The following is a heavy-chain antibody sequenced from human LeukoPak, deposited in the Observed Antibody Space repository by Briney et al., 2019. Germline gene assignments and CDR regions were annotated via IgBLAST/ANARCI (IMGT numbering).Heavy chain of an antibody. CDR3: ATDRGGAPFDY. Sequence: GGSLRLSCTASGFTFSRYWMYWVRQAPGKGLVWVSTISSDGSDTTYADSVKGRFTISRDNAKNTLYLQMNSLRAEDTAVYYCATDRGGAPFDYWGQGTLVTVSS. CDR2: ISSDGSDT. CDR1: GFTFSRYW. D-gene: IGHD3-10*01. V-gene: IGHV3-74*01. J-gene: IGHJ4*02.